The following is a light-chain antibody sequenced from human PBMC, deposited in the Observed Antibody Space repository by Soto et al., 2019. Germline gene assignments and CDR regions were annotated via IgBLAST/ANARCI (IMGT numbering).Light chain of an antibody. CDR2: VNSDGSH. J-gene: IGLJ2*01. Sequence: QSVLTQSPSASASLGASVRLTCTLSSGHSTYPIAWHQQQPEKGPRYLMKVNSDGSHTKADGIPDRFSGSSSGAERYLTISSLQSEDEADYYCQTWGTGIVFGGGTQVTVL. CDR3: QTWGTGIV. V-gene: IGLV4-69*01. CDR1: SGHSTYP.